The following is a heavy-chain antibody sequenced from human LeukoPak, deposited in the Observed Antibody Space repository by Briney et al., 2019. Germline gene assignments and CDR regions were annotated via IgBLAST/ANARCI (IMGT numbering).Heavy chain of an antibody. Sequence: GGSLRLSCAASGFTFSSYWMSWVRQAPGKGLEWVANIKEDGREKYYVDSVKGRFTISRDNAKNLLYLQVNSLRAEDTAVYYCARVGGWLQVYFDYWGQGTLVTVSS. D-gene: IGHD6-19*01. CDR1: GFTFSSYW. CDR2: IKEDGREK. V-gene: IGHV3-7*03. J-gene: IGHJ4*02. CDR3: ARVGGWLQVYFDY.